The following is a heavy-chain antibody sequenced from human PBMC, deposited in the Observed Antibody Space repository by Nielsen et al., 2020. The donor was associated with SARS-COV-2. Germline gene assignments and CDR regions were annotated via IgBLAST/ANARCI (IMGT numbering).Heavy chain of an antibody. J-gene: IGHJ5*02. CDR2: IYYSGST. Sequence: GSLRLSCTVSGGSISSYYWSWIRQPPGKGLEWIGYIYYSGSTNYNPSLKSRVTISVDTSKNQFSLKLSSVTAADTAVYYCARERTIFGVVRVGWFDPWGQGTLVTVSS. CDR1: GGSISSYY. V-gene: IGHV4-59*01. D-gene: IGHD3-3*01. CDR3: ARERTIFGVVRVGWFDP.